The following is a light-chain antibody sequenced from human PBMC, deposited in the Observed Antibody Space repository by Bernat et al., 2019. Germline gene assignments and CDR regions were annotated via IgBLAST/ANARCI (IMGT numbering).Light chain of an antibody. J-gene: IGKJ4*01. CDR3: QQRSTWPLT. V-gene: IGKV3-11*01. CDR2: DAS. Sequence: EFVLTQSPVTLSLSPGERASLSCRASQSVNSHLAWYQHKPGQAPRLLIYDASNRATGIPARFSGSGSGTDFTLTISSLETEDFAVYYCQQRSTWPLTFGGGTKVEVK. CDR1: QSVNSH.